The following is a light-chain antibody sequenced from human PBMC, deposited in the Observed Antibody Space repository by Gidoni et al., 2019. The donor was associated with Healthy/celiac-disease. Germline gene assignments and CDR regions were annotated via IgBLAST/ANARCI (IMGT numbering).Light chain of an antibody. Sequence: IQMTQSPSSLSASVGDRVTITCRASQSISSYLNWYQQKPGKAPKLLIYAASSLQSGVPSRFSGSGSGTDFTLTISILQPEDFATYYCQQSYSTAMYTFXQXTKLEIK. J-gene: IGKJ2*01. CDR2: AAS. CDR3: QQSYSTAMYT. CDR1: QSISSY. V-gene: IGKV1-39*01.